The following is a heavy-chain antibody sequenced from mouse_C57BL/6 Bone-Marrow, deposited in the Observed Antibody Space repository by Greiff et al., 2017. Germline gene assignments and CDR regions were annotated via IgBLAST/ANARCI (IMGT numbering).Heavy chain of an antibody. J-gene: IGHJ3*01. CDR2: IDPSDSYT. V-gene: IGHV1-59*01. Sequence: QVQLKQPGAALVRPWTSVKLSCKASGYTFTSYWMHWVKQRPGQGLEWIGVIDPSDSYTNYNQTFKGKATLTVDPSSSTAYMQLSSLTSEDSAVYYCARSGFAYWGQGTLVTVSA. CDR3: ARSGFAY. CDR1: GYTFTSYW.